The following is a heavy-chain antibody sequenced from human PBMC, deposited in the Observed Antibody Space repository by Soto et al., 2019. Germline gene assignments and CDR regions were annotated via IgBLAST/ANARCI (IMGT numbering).Heavy chain of an antibody. Sequence: QVQLVESGGGVVQPGRSLRLSCAASGFTFSSYGMHWVRQAPGKGLEWVAVIWYDGSNKYYADSVKGRFTISRDNSKIALYLQMHRLRAEHIAVYYCARKISRPLCSSTSCALRGAFYMGCQGTMVTVSS. CDR3: ARKISRPLCSSTSCALRGAFYM. J-gene: IGHJ3*02. D-gene: IGHD2-2*01. V-gene: IGHV3-33*01. CDR2: IWYDGSNK. CDR1: GFTFSSYG.